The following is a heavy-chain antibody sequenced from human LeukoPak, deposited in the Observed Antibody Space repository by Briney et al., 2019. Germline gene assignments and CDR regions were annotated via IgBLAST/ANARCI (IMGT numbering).Heavy chain of an antibody. CDR3: AKDINYGGNSGWDY. J-gene: IGHJ4*02. CDR2: ISWDGGST. D-gene: IGHD4-23*01. CDR1: GFTFSSYA. Sequence: GGSLRLSCAASGFTFSSYAMSWVRQAPGKGLEWVSLISWDGGSTYYADSVKGRFTISRDNSKNSLYLQMNSLRAEDTALYYCAKDINYGGNSGWDYWGQGTLVTVSS. V-gene: IGHV3-43D*03.